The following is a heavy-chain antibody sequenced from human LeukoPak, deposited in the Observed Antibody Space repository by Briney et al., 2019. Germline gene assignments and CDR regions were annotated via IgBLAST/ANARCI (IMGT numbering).Heavy chain of an antibody. CDR3: ARVIGQNTLYGLDV. CDR2: ISFHGRDK. D-gene: IGHD3-10*01. J-gene: IGHJ6*02. Sequence: QPGGSLRLSCAASGFTFSSYAMHWVRQAPGKGLEWVTVISFHGRDKYYADSVEGRFTISRDNSKNTVSLQMNSLRVADTAVYYCARVIGQNTLYGLDVWGQGTTVTVSS. V-gene: IGHV3-30*04. CDR1: GFTFSSYA.